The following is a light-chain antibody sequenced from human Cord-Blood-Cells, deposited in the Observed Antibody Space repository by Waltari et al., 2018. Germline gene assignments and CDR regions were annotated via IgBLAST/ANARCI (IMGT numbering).Light chain of an antibody. CDR1: NRDVGRHNL. J-gene: IGLJ2*01. V-gene: IGLV2-23*02. CDR2: EVS. Sequence: QSALTQPASVSGPPGQSITLSCTGTNRDVGRHNLYSWYQQQPGKAPNLMIYEVSKRPSGVSNRFSGSKSGNTASLTISGLQAEDEADYYCCSYAGSSTVVFGGGTKLTVL. CDR3: CSYAGSSTVV.